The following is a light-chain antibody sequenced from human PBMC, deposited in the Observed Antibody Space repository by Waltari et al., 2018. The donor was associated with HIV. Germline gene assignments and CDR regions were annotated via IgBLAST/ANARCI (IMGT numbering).Light chain of an antibody. J-gene: IGLJ2*01. CDR3: QSYDTDTHAI. CDR1: SGDIASNY. CDR2: EHS. V-gene: IGLV6-57*04. Sequence: NFMLTQPPSVSESPGKTVTISCTRSSGDIASNYMRWYPLRPDSAPTTLIYEHSQQPSGVTVRVSGSSDSSSNSASLTISGLKTEDEADYYCQSYDTDTHAIFGGGTKLTV.